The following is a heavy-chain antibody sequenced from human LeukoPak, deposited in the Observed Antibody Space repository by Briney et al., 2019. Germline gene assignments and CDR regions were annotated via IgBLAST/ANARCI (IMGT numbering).Heavy chain of an antibody. V-gene: IGHV4-30-4*07. D-gene: IGHD6-13*01. J-gene: IGHJ4*02. Sequence: SETLSLTCAASGVSISSGGYSWSWIRQPPGKGLEWIVYIYYSGSTYYNPSLKSRVTISVDTSKNQFSLKLSSVTAADTAVYYCAREYRQLDPLVFDYWGQGTLVTVSS. CDR1: GVSISSGGYS. CDR3: AREYRQLDPLVFDY. CDR2: IYYSGST.